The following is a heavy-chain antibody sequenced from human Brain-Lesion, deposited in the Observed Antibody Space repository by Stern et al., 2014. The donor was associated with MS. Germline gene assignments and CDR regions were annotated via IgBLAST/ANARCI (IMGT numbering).Heavy chain of an antibody. V-gene: IGHV1-24*01. CDR3: ATLSPGAGGNYYRHFDY. D-gene: IGHD1-26*01. CDR1: GYTLTELS. CDR2: FDPEDGET. Sequence: VHLVQYGAEVKKPGASVKVSCKVSGYTLTELSMHWVRQAPRKGLEWMGGFDPEDGETIYAQKFQGRVTMTEDTSTDTAYMELSSLRSEDTAVYYCATLSPGAGGNYYRHFDYWGQGTLVTVSS. J-gene: IGHJ4*02.